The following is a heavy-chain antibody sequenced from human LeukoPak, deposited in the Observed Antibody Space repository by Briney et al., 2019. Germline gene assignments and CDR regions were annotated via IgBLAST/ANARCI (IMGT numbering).Heavy chain of an antibody. CDR3: ARDRSAATRYYGMDV. V-gene: IGHV4-31*03. J-gene: IGHJ6*02. CDR2: IYYSGST. CDR1: GGSISSGGYY. Sequence: PSETLSLTCTVSGGSISSGGYYWSWIRQHPGKGLEWIGYIYYSGSTYYNPSLKSRVTISVDTSKNQFSLKLSSVTAADTAVYYCARDRSAATRYYGMDVWGQGTTVTVSS.